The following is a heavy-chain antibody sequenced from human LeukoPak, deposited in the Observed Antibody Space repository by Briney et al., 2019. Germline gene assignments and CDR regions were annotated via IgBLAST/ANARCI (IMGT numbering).Heavy chain of an antibody. CDR3: ARERMYSGSGSTYPYYDY. Sequence: GGSLRLSCAASGFTFSSYWMSWVRQSPGKGLEWVANIKPDGSEKYFMDSVRGRFTISRDNAKNALYLEMNSLRAEDTAEYFCARERMYSGSGSTYPYYDYWGQGTLVTVSS. D-gene: IGHD3-10*01. CDR1: GFTFSSYW. J-gene: IGHJ4*02. CDR2: IKPDGSEK. V-gene: IGHV3-7*01.